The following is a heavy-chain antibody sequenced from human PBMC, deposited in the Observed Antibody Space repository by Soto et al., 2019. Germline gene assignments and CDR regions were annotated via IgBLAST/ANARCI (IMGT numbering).Heavy chain of an antibody. CDR2: INHSGST. Sequence: ETLSLTCAVYGGSFSGYYWSWIRQPPWKGLEWIGEINHSGSTNYNPSLKSRVTISVDTSKNQFSLKLSSVTAADTAVYYCATRTFGYSGYDAISWYFDYWGQGTLVTVST. D-gene: IGHD5-12*01. V-gene: IGHV4-34*01. CDR3: ATRTFGYSGYDAISWYFDY. CDR1: GGSFSGYY. J-gene: IGHJ4*02.